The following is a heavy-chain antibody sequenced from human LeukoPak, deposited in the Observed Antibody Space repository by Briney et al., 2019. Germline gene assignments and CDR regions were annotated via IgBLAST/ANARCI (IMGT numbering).Heavy chain of an antibody. J-gene: IGHJ6*02. Sequence: PGGSLRLSCAASGFSFCSYGMRGVRQAPGEGLGWVAVIWYDGGNKYYADSVKGRFTISRDNSKNTLYLQMNSLRAEDTAVYYCARDQTDPIVVVPAANYYYGMDVWGQGTTVTVSS. CDR2: IWYDGGNK. D-gene: IGHD2-2*01. V-gene: IGHV3-33*01. CDR1: GFSFCSYG. CDR3: ARDQTDPIVVVPAANYYYGMDV.